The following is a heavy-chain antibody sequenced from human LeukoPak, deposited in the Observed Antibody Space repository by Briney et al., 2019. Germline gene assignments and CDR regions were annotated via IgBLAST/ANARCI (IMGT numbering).Heavy chain of an antibody. V-gene: IGHV4-34*01. CDR1: GGSFSGYY. CDR3: ARGWSSSWTWEVFDI. Sequence: SETLSLTCAVYGGSFSGYYWSWIRQPPGKGLEWIGEINHSGSTNYNPSLKSRVTISVDTSKNQFSLKLSSVTAADTAVYYCARGWSSSWTWEVFDIWGQGTMVTVSS. J-gene: IGHJ3*02. CDR2: INHSGST. D-gene: IGHD6-13*01.